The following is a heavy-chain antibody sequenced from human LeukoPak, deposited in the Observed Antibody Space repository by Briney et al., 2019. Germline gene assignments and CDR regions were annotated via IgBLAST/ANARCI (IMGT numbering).Heavy chain of an antibody. Sequence: SETLSLTCAVYGGSFSGYYWSWIRQPPGKGLEWIGEINHSGSTNYNPSLKSRVTISVDTSKNQSSLKLSSVTAADTAVYYCARDFWSGGIDYWGQGTLVTVSS. D-gene: IGHD3-3*01. CDR3: ARDFWSGGIDY. J-gene: IGHJ4*02. CDR2: INHSGST. CDR1: GGSFSGYY. V-gene: IGHV4-34*01.